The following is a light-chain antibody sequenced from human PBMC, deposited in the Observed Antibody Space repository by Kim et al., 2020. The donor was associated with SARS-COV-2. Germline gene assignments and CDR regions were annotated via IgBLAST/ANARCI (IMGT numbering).Light chain of an antibody. CDR1: SSNIGAGYD. CDR3: QSYDSSLSGPV. V-gene: IGLV1-40*01. J-gene: IGLJ2*01. Sequence: QRVTISGTGSSSNIGAGYDVHWYQQLPGTAPKLLIYGNSNRPSGVPDRFSGSKSGTSASLAITGLQAEDEADYYCQSYDSSLSGPVFGGGTKVTVL. CDR2: GNS.